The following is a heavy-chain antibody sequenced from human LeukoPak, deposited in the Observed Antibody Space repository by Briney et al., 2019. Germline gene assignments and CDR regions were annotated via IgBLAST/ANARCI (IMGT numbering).Heavy chain of an antibody. J-gene: IGHJ4*02. V-gene: IGHV5-51*01. CDR2: IYPGDSDT. CDR3: ARSATVTTFDY. D-gene: IGHD4-17*01. CDR1: GYSFTSYW. Sequence: GESLKISRKGSGYSFTSYWIGWVRQMPGKGLEWMGIIYPGDSDTRYSPSFQGQVTISADKSISTAYLQWSSLKASDTALHYCARSATVTTFDYWGQGTLVTVSS.